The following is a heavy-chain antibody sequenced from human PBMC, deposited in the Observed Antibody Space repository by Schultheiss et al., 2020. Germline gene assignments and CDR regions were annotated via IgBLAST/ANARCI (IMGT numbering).Heavy chain of an antibody. J-gene: IGHJ6*02. V-gene: IGHV3-48*01. CDR3: ARPYCGGDCFFYYYYGMDV. CDR1: GFTFNKAW. CDR2: ISYSGNTV. D-gene: IGHD2-21*02. Sequence: GGSLRLSCAASGFTFNKAWMSWVRQAPGKGLEWVAYISYSGNTVYYADSVQGRFTISRDNAKNSLSLQMNSLRAEDTAVYYCARPYCGGDCFFYYYYGMDVWGQGTTVTVSS.